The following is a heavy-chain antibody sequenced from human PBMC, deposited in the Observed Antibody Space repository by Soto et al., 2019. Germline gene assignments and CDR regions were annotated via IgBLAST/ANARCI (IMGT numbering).Heavy chain of an antibody. Sequence: GESLKISCKGSGYSFTTYWINWVRQMPGKGLEWVGRIDPGDSDTRYSPSFEGQVTISADKSTNTAYLQLNSLKASDSATYYCARHNSHYYTSSESPYYFYGMDVWGHGTTVTVSS. J-gene: IGHJ6*02. CDR2: IDPGDSDT. CDR1: GYSFTTYW. V-gene: IGHV5-51*01. D-gene: IGHD3-10*01. CDR3: ARHNSHYYTSSESPYYFYGMDV.